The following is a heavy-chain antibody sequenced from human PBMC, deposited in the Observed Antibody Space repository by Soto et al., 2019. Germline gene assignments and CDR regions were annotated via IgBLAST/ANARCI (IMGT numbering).Heavy chain of an antibody. CDR3: ARDRAGTTTGWFDP. Sequence: ASVKVSCKASGYTFTSYGISWVRQAPGQGLEWMGWISAYNGNTNYAQKLQGRVTMTTDTSTSTAYMELRGLRSDDTAVYYCARDRAGTTTGWFDPWGQGTLVTVSS. CDR1: GYTFTSYG. CDR2: ISAYNGNT. J-gene: IGHJ5*02. V-gene: IGHV1-18*04. D-gene: IGHD1-7*01.